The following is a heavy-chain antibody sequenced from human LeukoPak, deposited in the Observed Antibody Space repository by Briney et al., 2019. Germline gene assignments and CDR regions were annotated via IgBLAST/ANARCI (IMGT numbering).Heavy chain of an antibody. Sequence: PSETLSLTCTVSGGSISSSSYYWGWIRQPPGKGLEWIGSIYYSGSTYYNPSLKSRVTIFVDTSKNQFSLKLSSVTAADTAVYYCARQVAAGPDDYWGQGTLVTVSS. J-gene: IGHJ4*02. V-gene: IGHV4-39*01. CDR1: GGSISSSSYY. CDR2: IYYSGST. CDR3: ARQVAAGPDDY. D-gene: IGHD6-13*01.